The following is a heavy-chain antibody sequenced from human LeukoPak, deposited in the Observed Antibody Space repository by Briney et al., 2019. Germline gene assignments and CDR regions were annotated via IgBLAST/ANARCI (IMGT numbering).Heavy chain of an antibody. CDR2: IYYSGST. CDR1: GGSISSGGYY. V-gene: IGHV4-31*03. J-gene: IGHJ4*02. CDR3: ARGPSFGDLDY. Sequence: SQTLSLTCTVSGGSISSGGYYWSWIRQHPGKGLEWIGYIYYSGSTNYNPSLKSRVTTSVDTSKNQFSLKLSSVTAADTAVYYCARGPSFGDLDYWGQGTLVTVSS. D-gene: IGHD3-10*01.